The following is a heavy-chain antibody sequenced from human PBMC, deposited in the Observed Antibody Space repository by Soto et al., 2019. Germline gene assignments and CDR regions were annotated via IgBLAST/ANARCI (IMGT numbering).Heavy chain of an antibody. V-gene: IGHV4-59*01. Sequence: QVQLQESGPGLLKPSETLSLTCTVSGGSNSSYYWKWIQQPPGKELECVGYIHNSGSTNCNPSLKSRFTISIDTSNNQFSLKLTSVTTADTAVYYYTRGTWNYLSEVWGQRTLVTVSS. J-gene: IGHJ4*02. CDR3: TRGTWNYLSEV. CDR1: GGSNSSYY. CDR2: IHNSGST. D-gene: IGHD1-7*01.